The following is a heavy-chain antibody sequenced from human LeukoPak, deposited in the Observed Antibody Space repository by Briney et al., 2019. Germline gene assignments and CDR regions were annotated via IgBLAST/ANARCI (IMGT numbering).Heavy chain of an antibody. CDR1: GGSISGYY. Sequence: SETLSLTCTVSGGSISGYYWSWVRQPPGKGLEWIAYMSYSGGTHYNPSLSLKGRVTISVDTSKNQFSLKLSSVTAADTAVYYCARDRPWAANYWGQGTLVTVSS. CDR2: MSYSGGT. CDR3: ARDRPWAANY. J-gene: IGHJ4*02. D-gene: IGHD6-6*01. V-gene: IGHV4-59*01.